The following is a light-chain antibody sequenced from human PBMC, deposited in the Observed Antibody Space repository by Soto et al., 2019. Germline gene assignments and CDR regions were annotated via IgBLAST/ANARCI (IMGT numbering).Light chain of an antibody. CDR2: GAS. V-gene: IGKV3-20*01. CDR3: QQYGSSPPERT. Sequence: EIVMTQSPATLSVSPGERATLSCRASQSVSSNLAWYQQKPGQAPRLLIYGASSRATGIPDRFSGSGSGTDFTLTISRLEPEDFAVYYCQQYGSSPPERTFGQGTKVDIK. J-gene: IGKJ1*01. CDR1: QSVSSN.